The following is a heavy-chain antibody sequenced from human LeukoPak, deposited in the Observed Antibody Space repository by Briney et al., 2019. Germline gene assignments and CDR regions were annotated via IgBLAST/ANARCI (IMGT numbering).Heavy chain of an antibody. CDR2: IYYSGST. J-gene: IGHJ4*02. Sequence: SETLSLTCTVSGGSISSGGYYWSWIRQHPGKGLEWIGYIYYSGSTYYNPSLKSRVTISVDTSKNQFSLKLSSVTAADTAVYYCATTLGYYDSSGYFSWGQGTLVTVSS. D-gene: IGHD3-22*01. CDR1: GGSISSGGYY. CDR3: ATTLGYYDSSGYFS. V-gene: IGHV4-31*03.